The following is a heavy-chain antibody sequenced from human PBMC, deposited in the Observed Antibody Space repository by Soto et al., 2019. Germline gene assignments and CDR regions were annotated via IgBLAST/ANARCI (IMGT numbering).Heavy chain of an antibody. J-gene: IGHJ5*02. CDR3: AHLGYCSGGSCYSRWFDP. CDR1: GFSLSTSGVG. D-gene: IGHD2-15*01. CDR2: IYWDDDK. V-gene: IGHV2-5*02. Sequence: QITLKESGPPLVKPTQTLTLTCTFSGFSLSTSGVGVGWIRQPPGKALEWLALIYWDDDKRYSPSLKSRLTITKDTSKNQVVLTMTNMDPVDTATYYCAHLGYCSGGSCYSRWFDPWGQGTLVTVSS.